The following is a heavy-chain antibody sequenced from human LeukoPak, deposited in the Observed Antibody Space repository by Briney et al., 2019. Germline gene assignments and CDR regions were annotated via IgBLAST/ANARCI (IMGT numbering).Heavy chain of an antibody. V-gene: IGHV4-39*07. CDR1: GASLNSGAFL. CDR2: IYHNGST. J-gene: IGHJ5*02. Sequence: SETLSLTCSVSGASLNSGAFLWGWIPQSPGMGLQWIASIYHNGSTYYTPSLKSRLTMSLDMSKSHFSLRLKSVTAADTAVYYCAREEFGTALFDLWGQGTLVTVSS. CDR3: AREEFGTALFDL. D-gene: IGHD1-7*01.